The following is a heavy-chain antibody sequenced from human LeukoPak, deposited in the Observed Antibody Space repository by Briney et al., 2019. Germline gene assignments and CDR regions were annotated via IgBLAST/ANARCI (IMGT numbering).Heavy chain of an antibody. J-gene: IGHJ5*02. CDR1: GYGFSDVY. CDR2: INPHSGAT. Sequence: ASVKVSCKASGYGFSDVYFNWVRQAPGQGLEWMGWINPHSGATNYAQRFQGRVSMDASIDTAYMELSRLTSDDTAVYYCATSSTFSRTRYLWGGGTGVSVSS. D-gene: IGHD3-16*01. CDR3: ATSSTFSRTRYL. V-gene: IGHV1-2*02.